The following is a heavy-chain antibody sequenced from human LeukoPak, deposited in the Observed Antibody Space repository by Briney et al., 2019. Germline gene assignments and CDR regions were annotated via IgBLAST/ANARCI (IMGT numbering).Heavy chain of an antibody. CDR3: ARGGQQLVRPYEADYYYYYMDV. CDR1: GFTFSDYG. Sequence: GGSLRLSCAAAGFTFSDYGMNWVRQAPGKGLEWVSGISGSGISTYYADSVKGRFTISRDNSKNTLYLQMNSLRVEDTAVYYCARGGQQLVRPYEADYYYYYMDVWGKGTTVTVSS. CDR2: ISGSGIST. D-gene: IGHD6-13*01. V-gene: IGHV3-23*01. J-gene: IGHJ6*03.